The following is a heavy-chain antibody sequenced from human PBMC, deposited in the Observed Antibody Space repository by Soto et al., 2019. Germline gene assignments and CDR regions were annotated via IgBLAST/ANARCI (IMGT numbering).Heavy chain of an antibody. CDR2: INPSGGST. Sequence: QVQLVQSGAEVKKPGASVKVSCKASGYTFTSYYMHWVRQAPGQGLEWMGIINPSGGSTSYAQKFQGRVTMTRDTSTSTVYMELSSLRSEDTAVYYSARDPMTTVTTSWFDPWGQGTLVTVSS. J-gene: IGHJ5*02. CDR1: GYTFTSYY. D-gene: IGHD4-17*01. CDR3: ARDPMTTVTTSWFDP. V-gene: IGHV1-46*01.